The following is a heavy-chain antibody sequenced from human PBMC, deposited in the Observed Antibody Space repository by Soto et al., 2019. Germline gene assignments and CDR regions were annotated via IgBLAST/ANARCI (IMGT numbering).Heavy chain of an antibody. J-gene: IGHJ4*02. CDR1: GYTLTELS. Sequence: GASVKVSCKVSGYTLTELSMHWVRQAPGKGLEWMGGFDPEDGETIYAQKFQGRVTMTEDTSTDTAYMELSSLRSEDTAVYYCATAPSYYYDSSGYPKTLVDYWGQGTLVTVSS. CDR3: ATAPSYYYDSSGYPKTLVDY. D-gene: IGHD3-22*01. V-gene: IGHV1-24*01. CDR2: FDPEDGET.